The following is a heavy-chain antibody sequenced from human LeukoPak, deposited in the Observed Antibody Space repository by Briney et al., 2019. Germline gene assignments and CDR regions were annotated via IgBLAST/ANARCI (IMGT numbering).Heavy chain of an antibody. D-gene: IGHD3-16*01. CDR1: GFTVSSNY. Sequence: GGSLRLSCAASGFTVSSNYMSWVRQAPGKGLEWVSVIYSGGSTYYADSVKGRFTISRDNSKNTLYLQMNSLRAKDTAVYYCARDGPRDYVWGSYGQGFDYWGQGTLVTVSS. CDR2: IYSGGST. CDR3: ARDGPRDYVWGSYGQGFDY. J-gene: IGHJ4*02. V-gene: IGHV3-66*01.